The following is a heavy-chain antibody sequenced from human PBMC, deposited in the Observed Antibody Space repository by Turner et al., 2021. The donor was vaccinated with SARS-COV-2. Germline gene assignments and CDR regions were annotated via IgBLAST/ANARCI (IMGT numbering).Heavy chain of an antibody. J-gene: IGHJ6*02. CDR3: AGDQGRLLFRDYYYYGMDV. CDR1: GFTYSSYS. CDR2: ISSTSSYI. Sequence: EVQLVESGGGLVKPGVSLRLRCAASGFTYSSYSMTWVRQAPGQELAWDSSISSTSSYIYYADSLKGRFTISRDNAKNSLSLQMNSLKADDTAVYYCAGDQGRLLFRDYYYYGMDVWGQGTTVTVSS. V-gene: IGHV3-21*01. D-gene: IGHD3-10*01.